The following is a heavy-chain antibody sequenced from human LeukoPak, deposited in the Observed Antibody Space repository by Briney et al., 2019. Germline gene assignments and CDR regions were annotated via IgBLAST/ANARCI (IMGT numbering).Heavy chain of an antibody. CDR3: ARDDYGDARN. J-gene: IGHJ4*02. V-gene: IGHV3-21*01. D-gene: IGHD4-17*01. CDR1: GFTFSSYS. CDR2: ISSSSSYV. Sequence: GGSLRLSCAASGFTFSSYSMNWVRQAPGKGLEWVSSISSSSSYVCYADSVKGRFTISRDNAKNSLYLQMNSLRAEDTAVYYCARDDYGDARNWGQGTLVTVSS.